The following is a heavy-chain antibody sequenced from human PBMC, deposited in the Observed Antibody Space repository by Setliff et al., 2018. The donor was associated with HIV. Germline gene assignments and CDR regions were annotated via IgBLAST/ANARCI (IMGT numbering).Heavy chain of an antibody. CDR2: IYYSGTT. D-gene: IGHD1-26*01. CDR3: ARDGGDPRYSGTYNY. CDR1: GGSISSSRYY. Sequence: KSSETLSLTCTVSGGSISSSRYYWGWIRQPPGMGLEWIGSIYYSGTTYYNPSLKSRVTISVDTSKNQFSLKLTSVTAADTAMHFCARDGGDPRYSGTYNYWGQGALVTVSS. V-gene: IGHV4-39*07. J-gene: IGHJ4*02.